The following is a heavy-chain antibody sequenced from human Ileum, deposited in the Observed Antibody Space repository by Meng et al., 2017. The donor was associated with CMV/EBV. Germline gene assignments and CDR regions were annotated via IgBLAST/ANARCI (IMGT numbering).Heavy chain of an antibody. D-gene: IGHD3-16*01. Sequence: IWCDGSVKDYVDSVKGRFTLSRDKSKNTLCLQMKSLRAEDTAVSHYAPRGDRNFKYWGQGTLVTVSS. CDR3: APRGDRNFKY. CDR2: IWCDGSVK. J-gene: IGHJ4*02. V-gene: IGHV3-33*01.